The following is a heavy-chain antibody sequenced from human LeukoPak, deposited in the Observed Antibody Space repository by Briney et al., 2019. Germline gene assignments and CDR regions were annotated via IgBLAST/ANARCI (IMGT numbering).Heavy chain of an antibody. J-gene: IGHJ4*02. CDR3: ARGCPYYYDSSGYYY. V-gene: IGHV3-30-3*01. CDR2: ISYDGSNK. CDR1: GFTFSSYA. Sequence: PGGSLRLSCAASGFTFSSYAMHLVRQAPGKGLEWVAVISYDGSNKYYADSVKGRFTISRDNSKNTLYLQMNSLRAEDTAVYYCARGCPYYYDSSGYYYWGQGTLVTVSS. D-gene: IGHD3-22*01.